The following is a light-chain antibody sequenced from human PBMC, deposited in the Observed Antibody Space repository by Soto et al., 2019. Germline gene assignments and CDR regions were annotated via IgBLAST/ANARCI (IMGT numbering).Light chain of an antibody. CDR3: TSYTNSRTAV. CDR1: TGDIGTYYY. Sequence: QSALTQPASVSGSPGQSVTISCTGTTGDIGTYYYVSWYQHHPDKAPRLMIYEGSNRPSGVSYRFSGSKSGNTASLTISGLQAEDEADYYCTSYTNSRTAVFGGGTKLTVL. CDR2: EGS. J-gene: IGLJ3*02. V-gene: IGLV2-14*01.